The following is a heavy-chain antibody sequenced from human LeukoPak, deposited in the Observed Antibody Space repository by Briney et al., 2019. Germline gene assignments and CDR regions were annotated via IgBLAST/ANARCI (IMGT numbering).Heavy chain of an antibody. CDR3: ARHVLRRGPWFFEY. CDR1: NSSMTSGYY. CDR2: IYRSGYT. J-gene: IGHJ4*02. Sequence: SETLSLTCTVSNSSMTSGYYWGWIRQPPGKGLEWIGSIYRSGYTYYSPSLKSRVTISVDTSKKQFSLNLSSVTAADTAVYYCARHVLRRGPWFFEYWGQGTLVTVSS. V-gene: IGHV4-38-2*02. D-gene: IGHD4-17*01.